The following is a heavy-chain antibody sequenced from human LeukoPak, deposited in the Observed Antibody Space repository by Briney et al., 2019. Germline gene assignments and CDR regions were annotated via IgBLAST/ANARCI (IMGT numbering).Heavy chain of an antibody. D-gene: IGHD2-2*01. CDR3: ATDIVVVPAAIRDY. V-gene: IGHV3-21*01. Sequence: GGSLRLSCAATGFTFSSYSMNWVRQAPGKGLEWVSSISSSSSYIYYADSVKGRFTISRDNAKNSLYLQMNSLRAEDTAVYYCATDIVVVPAAIRDYWGQGTLVTVSS. J-gene: IGHJ4*02. CDR1: GFTFSSYS. CDR2: ISSSSSYI.